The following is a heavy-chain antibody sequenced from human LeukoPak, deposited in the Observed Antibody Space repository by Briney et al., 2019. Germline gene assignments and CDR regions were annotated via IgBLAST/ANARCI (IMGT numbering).Heavy chain of an antibody. J-gene: IGHJ4*02. CDR1: GYTLTELS. V-gene: IGHV1-24*01. CDR2: FDSEDGET. CDR3: ATSVRRYSSGWYPGDFDY. D-gene: IGHD6-19*01. Sequence: ASVKVSCKVSGYTLTELSMHLVRQAPGKGLEWMGGFDSEDGETIYAQNFQGRVTMTEDTSTDTAYMELSSLRSEDPAVYYCATSVRRYSSGWYPGDFDYWGQGTLVTVS.